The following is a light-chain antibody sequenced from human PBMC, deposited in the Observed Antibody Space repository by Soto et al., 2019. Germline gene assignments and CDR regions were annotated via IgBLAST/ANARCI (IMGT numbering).Light chain of an antibody. V-gene: IGLV1-40*01. Sequence: QSVLTQPPSASGAPGQTVTISCTGTSSNIGAGNDVPWYQQLTGKAPKLLIYGNSNRPSGVPDRFSGSKSGTSASLAVTGLQAEDEGDYSCQSYDSTLNDVVFGGGTKLTVL. CDR1: SSNIGAGND. CDR2: GNS. J-gene: IGLJ2*01. CDR3: QSYDSTLNDVV.